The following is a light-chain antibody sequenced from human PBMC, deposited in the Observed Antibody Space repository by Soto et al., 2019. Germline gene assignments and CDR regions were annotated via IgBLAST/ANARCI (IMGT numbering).Light chain of an antibody. J-gene: IGLJ3*02. CDR1: SSDVGGYNY. CDR2: DVN. CDR3: CSYAGSYSWV. V-gene: IGLV2-11*01. Sequence: QPVLTQPRSVSGSPGQSVTISCTGTSSDVGGYNYVSWYQQHPGKAPKFMIFDVNERPSGVPDRFSGSKSGNTASLTISGLQAEDEADYYCCSYAGSYSWVFGGGTKLTVL.